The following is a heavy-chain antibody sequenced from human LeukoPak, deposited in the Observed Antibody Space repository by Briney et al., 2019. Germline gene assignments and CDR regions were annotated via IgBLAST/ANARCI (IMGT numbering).Heavy chain of an antibody. V-gene: IGHV3-30*18. CDR3: AKDPSMRWLQFSYFDY. J-gene: IGHJ4*02. CDR1: GFTFSSYG. CDR2: ISYDRSNK. D-gene: IGHD5-24*01. Sequence: GGSLRLSCVASGFTFSSYGIHWVRQAPGKGLEWVAVISYDRSNKYYSDSVKGRFTISRDNSKNTLYLQMNSLRAEDTAVYYCAKDPSMRWLQFSYFDYWGQGTLVTVSS.